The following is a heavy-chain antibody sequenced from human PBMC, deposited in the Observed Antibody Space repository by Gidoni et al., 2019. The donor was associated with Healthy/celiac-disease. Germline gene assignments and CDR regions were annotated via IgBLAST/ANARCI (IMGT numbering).Heavy chain of an antibody. J-gene: IGHJ4*02. Sequence: QITLKESGPTLVKPTQTLTLTCTFSGFSLSTSGVGVGGIRQPPGKALEWLALIYWNDDKRYNPSLKSRVTITNDTSKNQVVLTMTNMDPVDTATYYCAHSGSWFGEPYFDYWGQGTLVTVSS. V-gene: IGHV2-5*01. D-gene: IGHD3-10*01. CDR2: IYWNDDK. CDR1: GFSLSTSGVG. CDR3: AHSGSWFGEPYFDY.